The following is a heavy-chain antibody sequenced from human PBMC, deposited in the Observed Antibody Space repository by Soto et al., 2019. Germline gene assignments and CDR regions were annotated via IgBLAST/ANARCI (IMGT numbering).Heavy chain of an antibody. J-gene: IGHJ6*02. V-gene: IGHV1-69*12. CDR1: GGTFSSYA. CDR3: ASHTGSSPEGRYYYGMDV. D-gene: IGHD1-26*01. CDR2: IIPIFGTA. Sequence: QVQLVQSGAEVKKPGSSVKVSCKASGGTFSSYAISWVRQAPGQGLEWMGGIIPIFGTADYAQKFQGRVTSPADESTSTAYMELSSLRSEDTAVYYCASHTGSSPEGRYYYGMDVWGQGTTVTVSS.